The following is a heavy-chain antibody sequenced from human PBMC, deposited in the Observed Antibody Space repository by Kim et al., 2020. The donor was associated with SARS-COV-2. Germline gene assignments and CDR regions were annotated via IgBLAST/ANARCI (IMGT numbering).Heavy chain of an antibody. J-gene: IGHJ4*02. CDR1: GGSISSGDYY. CDR2: IYYSGST. V-gene: IGHV4-30-4*01. D-gene: IGHD2-8*01. CDR3: ARVNGPTDY. Sequence: SETLSLTCTVSGGSISSGDYYWSWIRQPPGKGLEWIGYIYYSGSTYYNPSLKSRVTISLDTSKNPFSLKLSSVTAADTAVYYCARVNGPTDYWGQGTLVTVSS.